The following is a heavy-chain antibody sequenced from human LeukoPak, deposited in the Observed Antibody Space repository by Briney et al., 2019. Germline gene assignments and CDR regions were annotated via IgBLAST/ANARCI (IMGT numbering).Heavy chain of an antibody. J-gene: IGHJ4*02. D-gene: IGHD4-17*01. CDR1: GGSISSSSYY. CDR3: AKDYGDYPLTFDY. V-gene: IGHV4-39*07. CDR2: IYYSGST. Sequence: SETLSLTCSVSGGSISSSSYYWRWIRQPPGKGLEWIGSIYYSGSTSSNPSLKSRVTISVDTSKNQFSLQLSSVTAADTAVYFCAKDYGDYPLTFDYWGQGTLVTVSS.